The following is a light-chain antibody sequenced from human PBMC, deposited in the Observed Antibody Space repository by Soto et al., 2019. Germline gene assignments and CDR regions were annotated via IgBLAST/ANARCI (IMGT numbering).Light chain of an antibody. V-gene: IGKV3-20*01. Sequence: EIVMTQSPATLSVSPGERATLSCRASQSVSSSSLAWYQQIPGQAPRLLIYGASSRATGIPDRFSGSGSGTDFTLTISRLEPEDFAVYYCQQYGSSPPKTFGQATKVDIK. J-gene: IGKJ1*01. CDR2: GAS. CDR1: QSVSSSS. CDR3: QQYGSSPPKT.